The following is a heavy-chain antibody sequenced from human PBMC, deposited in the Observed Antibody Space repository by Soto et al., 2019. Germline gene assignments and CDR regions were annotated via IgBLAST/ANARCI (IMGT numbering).Heavy chain of an antibody. Sequence: SVKVSCKASGYTFTGYYMHWVRQAPGQGLEWMGWISAYNGNTNYAQKLQGRVTMTTDTSTSTAYMELRSLRSDNTAVYYCARGGVVRGVISYTNWFDPWGQGTLVTVSS. CDR3: ARGGVVRGVISYTNWFDP. CDR2: ISAYNGNT. CDR1: GYTFTGYY. J-gene: IGHJ5*02. D-gene: IGHD3-10*01. V-gene: IGHV1-18*04.